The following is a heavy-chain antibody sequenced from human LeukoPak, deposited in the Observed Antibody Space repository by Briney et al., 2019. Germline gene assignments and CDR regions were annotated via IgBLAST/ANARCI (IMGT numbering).Heavy chain of an antibody. D-gene: IGHD6-19*01. CDR2: INTDGSTT. CDR3: TRYLSSGFDS. Sequence: PGGSLRLSCVGSGFTFSSYWMLWVRQAPGKGLVWVSRINTDGSTTSYADSVKGRFTFSRDNAKNTLYLQMNSLRAEDTAVYYCTRYLSSGFDSWGQGTLVTVSS. V-gene: IGHV3-74*01. J-gene: IGHJ4*02. CDR1: GFTFSSYW.